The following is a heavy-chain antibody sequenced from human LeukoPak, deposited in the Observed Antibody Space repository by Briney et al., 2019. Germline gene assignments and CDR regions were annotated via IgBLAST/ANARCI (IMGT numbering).Heavy chain of an antibody. CDR1: GGSISSGSYY. Sequence: SETLSLTCTVSGGSISSGSYYWSWIRQPAGKGLEWIGRIYTSGSTNYNPSLKSRVTISVDTSKNQFSLKLSSVPAADPALYYCATDDNSSCWYYYYMDVWGKGTTVTVSS. CDR2: IYTSGST. V-gene: IGHV4-61*02. CDR3: ATDDNSSCWYYYYMDV. D-gene: IGHD6-13*01. J-gene: IGHJ6*03.